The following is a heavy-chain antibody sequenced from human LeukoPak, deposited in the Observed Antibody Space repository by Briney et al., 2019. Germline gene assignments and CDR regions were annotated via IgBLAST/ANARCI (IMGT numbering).Heavy chain of an antibody. D-gene: IGHD3-10*01. CDR1: GFTFSSYA. Sequence: PGGSLRLSCAASGFTFSSYAMSWVRQAPGKGLEWVSAISGSGGGTYYADSVKGRFTISRDNSKNTLYLQMNSLRAEDTAVYYCAKDLGMVRGVPDAFDIWGQGTMVTVSS. J-gene: IGHJ3*02. V-gene: IGHV3-23*01. CDR2: ISGSGGGT. CDR3: AKDLGMVRGVPDAFDI.